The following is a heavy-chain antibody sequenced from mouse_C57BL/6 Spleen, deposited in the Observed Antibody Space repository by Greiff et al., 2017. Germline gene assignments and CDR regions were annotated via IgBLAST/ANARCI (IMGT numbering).Heavy chain of an antibody. CDR2: ISYDGSN. V-gene: IGHV3-6*01. Sequence: ESGPGLVKPSQSLSLTCSVTGYSITSGYYWNWIRQFPGNKLEWMGYISYDGSNNYNPSLKNRISITRDTSKNQFFLTLNSVTTEDTATYYCAISSYYCDYWGQGTTLTVSS. CDR3: AISSYYCDY. J-gene: IGHJ2*01. CDR1: GYSITSGYY.